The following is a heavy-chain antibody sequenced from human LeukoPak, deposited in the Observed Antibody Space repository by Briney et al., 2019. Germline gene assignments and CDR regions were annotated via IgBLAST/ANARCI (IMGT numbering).Heavy chain of an antibody. V-gene: IGHV3-48*03. CDR1: GFTFSSYE. CDR3: ARGSSSWYYFDY. J-gene: IGHJ4*02. D-gene: IGHD6-13*01. Sequence: GGSLRLSCAASGFTFSSYEMNWVRQAPGKGLEWVSYISRSSSTIYNADSVKGRFTISRDNAKNSLYLQMNSLRAEDTAVHYCARGSSSWYYFDYWGQGTLVTVSS. CDR2: ISRSSSTI.